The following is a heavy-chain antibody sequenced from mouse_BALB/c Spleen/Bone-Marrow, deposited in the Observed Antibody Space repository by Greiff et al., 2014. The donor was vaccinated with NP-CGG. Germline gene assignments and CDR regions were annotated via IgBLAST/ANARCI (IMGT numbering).Heavy chain of an antibody. CDR1: GFSLTSYG. Sequence: VQLQQSGPGLVQPSQSLSITCTVSGFSLTSYGVHWVRQSPRKGLEWLGVIWSGGSTDYNAAFISRLSISKDNSKSQVFFKMNSLQADNTAIYYCARNWGYGYLFYAMDYWGQGTSVTVSS. CDR2: IWSGGST. J-gene: IGHJ4*01. V-gene: IGHV2-4-1*01. D-gene: IGHD1-2*01. CDR3: ARNWGYGYLFYAMDY.